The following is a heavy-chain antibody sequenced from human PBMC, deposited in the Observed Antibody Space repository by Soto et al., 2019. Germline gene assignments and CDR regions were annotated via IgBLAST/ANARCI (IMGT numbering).Heavy chain of an antibody. CDR3: AKDRLPDYYDSSGYYRFDY. J-gene: IGHJ4*02. CDR1: GFTFSSYA. Sequence: PGGSLRLSCAASGFTFSSYAMSWVRQATGKGLEWVSAISGSGGSTYYADSVKGRFTISRDNSKNTLYLQMNSLRAEDTAVYYCAKDRLPDYYDSSGYYRFDYWGQGTLVTVSS. CDR2: ISGSGGST. D-gene: IGHD3-22*01. V-gene: IGHV3-23*01.